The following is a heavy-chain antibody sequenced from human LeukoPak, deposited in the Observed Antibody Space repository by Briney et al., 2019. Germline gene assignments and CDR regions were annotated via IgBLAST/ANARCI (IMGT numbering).Heavy chain of an antibody. V-gene: IGHV5-10-1*01. Sequence: GESLKISCKGSGYSSTSYWIGWVRQMPGKGLEWMGRIDPSDSYTNYSPSFQGHVTISADKSISTAYLQWSSLKASDTAMYYCARECRGGSNWFDPWGQGTLVTVSS. CDR2: IDPSDSYT. CDR1: GYSSTSYW. D-gene: IGHD2-15*01. CDR3: ARECRGGSNWFDP. J-gene: IGHJ5*02.